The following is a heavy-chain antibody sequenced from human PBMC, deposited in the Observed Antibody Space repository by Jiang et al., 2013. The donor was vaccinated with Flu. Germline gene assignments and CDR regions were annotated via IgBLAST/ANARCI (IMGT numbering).Heavy chain of an antibody. CDR1: GAPISNGDYW. CDR2: IYKSGST. D-gene: IGHD3-10*01. Sequence: GLVKPSETLSLPCTVSGAPISNGDYWWAWIRQPPGKGLEWIGSIYKSGSTYYNPFLESRVTVSVDNSKKQFSLNLTSVTAADTAVYYCARQYGSGRWAFDIWGQGTMVTVS. CDR3: ARQYGSGRWAFDI. V-gene: IGHV4-39*01. J-gene: IGHJ3*02.